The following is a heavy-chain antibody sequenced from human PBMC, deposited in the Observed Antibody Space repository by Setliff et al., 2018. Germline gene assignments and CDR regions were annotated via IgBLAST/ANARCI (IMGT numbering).Heavy chain of an antibody. CDR2: IYCSGST. CDR3: ARLRGAFHY. J-gene: IGHJ4*02. Sequence: SETLSLTCTVSGGSISSYYWSWIRQPPGKRLEWIGYIYCSGSTNYNPSLESRVTISVDTSKNQFSLRLNSATAAGTAVYYCARLRGAFHYWGQGTLVTVSS. V-gene: IGHV4-59*01. CDR1: GGSISSYY. D-gene: IGHD3-16*01.